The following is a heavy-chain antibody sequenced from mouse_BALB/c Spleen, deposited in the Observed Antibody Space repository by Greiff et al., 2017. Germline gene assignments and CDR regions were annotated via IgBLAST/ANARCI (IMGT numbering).Heavy chain of an antibody. V-gene: IGHV5-9-4*01. Sequence: EVQGVESGGGLVKPGGSLKLSCAASGFTFSSYAMSWVRQSPEKRLEWVAEISSGGSYTYYPDTVTGRFTISRDNAKNTLYLEMSSLRSEDTAMYYCARDQTMITTFAYWGQGTLVTVSA. J-gene: IGHJ3*01. CDR1: GFTFSSYA. D-gene: IGHD2-4*01. CDR3: ARDQTMITTFAY. CDR2: ISSGGSYT.